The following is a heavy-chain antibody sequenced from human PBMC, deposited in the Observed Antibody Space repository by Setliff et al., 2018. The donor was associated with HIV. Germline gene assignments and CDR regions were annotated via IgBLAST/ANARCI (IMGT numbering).Heavy chain of an antibody. J-gene: IGHJ4*02. Sequence: PSETLSLTCNVSGGSISSYYWNWIRQPPGKGLEWIGYIYYSGNTNYNPSLKSRVIISVDTSKNQFSLKLNSVTAADTAVYYCAREIYGGNSRPFDYWGQGTLVTVSS. V-gene: IGHV4-59*01. CDR3: AREIYGGNSRPFDY. CDR1: GGSISSYY. D-gene: IGHD4-17*01. CDR2: IYYSGNT.